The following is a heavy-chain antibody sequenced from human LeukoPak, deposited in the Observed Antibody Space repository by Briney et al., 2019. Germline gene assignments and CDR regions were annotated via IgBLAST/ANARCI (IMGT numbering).Heavy chain of an antibody. CDR1: NDSISSYY. Sequence: SETLSLTCTVSNDSISSYYRSWIRQPPGKGLEWIGYIYYSGSTNYNPSLKSRVTISVDTSKNQFSLKLSSVTAADTAVYYCARTSYSGSYYYFDYWGRGTLVTVSS. V-gene: IGHV4-59*08. J-gene: IGHJ4*02. D-gene: IGHD1-26*01. CDR3: ARTSYSGSYYYFDY. CDR2: IYYSGST.